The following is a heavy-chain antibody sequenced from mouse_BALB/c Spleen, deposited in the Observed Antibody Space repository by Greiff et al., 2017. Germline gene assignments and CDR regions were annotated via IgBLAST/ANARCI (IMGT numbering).Heavy chain of an antibody. CDR3: ARGDYRYAWFAY. CDR1: GFTFSDYY. J-gene: IGHJ3*01. CDR2: ISDGGSYT. V-gene: IGHV5-4*02. D-gene: IGHD2-14*01. Sequence: LVESGGGLVKPGGSLKLSCAASGFTFSDYYMYWVRQTPEKRLEWVATISDGGSYTYYPDSVKGRFTISRDNAKNNLYLQMSSLKSEDTAMYYCARGDYRYAWFAYWGQGTLVTVSA.